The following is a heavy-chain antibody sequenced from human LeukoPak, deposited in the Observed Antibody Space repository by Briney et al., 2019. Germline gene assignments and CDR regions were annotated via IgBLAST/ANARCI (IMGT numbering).Heavy chain of an antibody. D-gene: IGHD3-22*01. J-gene: IGHJ5*02. CDR3: ARRLITRGVSWFDP. V-gene: IGHV5-51*01. CDR1: GYSFTSYW. Sequence: GESLKISCKGSGYSFTSYWIGWVRQMPGKGLEWMGIIYPGDSDTRYSPSFQGQVTISADKSISTAYLQWSSLKALDTAMYYCARRLITRGVSWFDPSGQGTLVTVSS. CDR2: IYPGDSDT.